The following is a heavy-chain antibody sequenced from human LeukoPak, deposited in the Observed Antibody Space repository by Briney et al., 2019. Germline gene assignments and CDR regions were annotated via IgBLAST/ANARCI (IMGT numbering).Heavy chain of an antibody. V-gene: IGHV3-53*01. CDR3: AKMQGSEITRWNFDY. CDR1: GFTVSSNY. D-gene: IGHD3-10*01. CDR2: IYSGGST. J-gene: IGHJ4*02. Sequence: GGSLRLSRAASGFTVSSNYMSWVRQAPGKGLEWVSVIYSGGSTYYADSVRGRFTISRHNSKNTLYLQMNSLRAEDTAVYYCAKMQGSEITRWNFDYWGQGTLVTVSS.